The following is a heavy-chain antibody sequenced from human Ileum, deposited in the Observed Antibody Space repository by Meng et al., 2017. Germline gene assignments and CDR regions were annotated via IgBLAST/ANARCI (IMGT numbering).Heavy chain of an antibody. V-gene: IGHV4-30-4*01. CDR1: GGSISSGDYY. CDR3: ARENTIFGVVWGSWFDP. D-gene: IGHD3-3*01. CDR2: IYYSGST. J-gene: IGHJ5*02. Sequence: QVQLQESGPGLVKPAQTLSRTCTASGGSISSGDYYWSWIRQPPGKGLEWIGYIYYSGSTYYNPSLKSRVTISVDTSKNQFSLKLSSVTAADTAVYYCARENTIFGVVWGSWFDPWGQGTLVTVSS.